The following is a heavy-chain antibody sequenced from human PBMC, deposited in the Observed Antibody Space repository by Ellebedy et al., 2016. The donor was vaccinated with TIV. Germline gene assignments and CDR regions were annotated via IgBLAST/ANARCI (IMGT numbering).Heavy chain of an antibody. Sequence: MPSETLSLTCSVSGDSINSSYWSWIRQPPGKGLEWIGYIYYTGSTNYNPSLKSRVSISVDTLKNQFSLKLTSVTAADTAVYYCATSITMAGGMEHWGQGTLVTVSS. CDR1: GDSINSSY. CDR2: IYYTGST. J-gene: IGHJ1*01. V-gene: IGHV4-59*08. D-gene: IGHD6-19*01. CDR3: ATSITMAGGMEH.